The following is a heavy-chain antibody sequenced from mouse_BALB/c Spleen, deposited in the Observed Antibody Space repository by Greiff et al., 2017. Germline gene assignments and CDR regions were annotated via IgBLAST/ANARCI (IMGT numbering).Heavy chain of an antibody. CDR2: IDPANGNT. CDR1: GFNIKDTY. D-gene: IGHD2-1*01. CDR3: ASRLYGNYVGFAY. V-gene: IGHV14-3*02. Sequence: VQLQQPGAELVKPGASVKLSCTASGFNIKDTYMHWVKQRPEQGLEWIGRIDPANGNTKYDPKFQGKATITADTSSNTAYLQLSSLTSEDTAVYYCASRLYGNYVGFAYWGQGTLVTVSA. J-gene: IGHJ3*01.